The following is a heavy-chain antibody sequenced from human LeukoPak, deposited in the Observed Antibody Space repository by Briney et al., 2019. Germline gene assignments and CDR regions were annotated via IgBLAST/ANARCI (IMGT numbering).Heavy chain of an antibody. CDR1: GYSFTNYW. V-gene: IGHV5-51*01. CDR2: IYPGDSDT. D-gene: IGHD2-15*01. Sequence: GESLKISCKGSGYSFTNYWIGWVRQMPGKGLEWMGIIYPGDSDTRYSPSFQGQVTISADKSISTAYLQWSSLKASDTAMYYCARRDCSGGSCYFFHFDYWGQGTLVTVSS. CDR3: ARRDCSGGSCYFFHFDY. J-gene: IGHJ4*02.